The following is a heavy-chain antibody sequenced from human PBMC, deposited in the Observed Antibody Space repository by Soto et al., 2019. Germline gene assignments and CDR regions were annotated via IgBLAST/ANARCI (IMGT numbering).Heavy chain of an antibody. CDR1: GFTVSSNY. CDR2: IHSGGST. Sequence: PGGSLRLSCAASGFTVSSNYMSRVRQAPGKGLEWVSVIHSGGSTYYADSVKGRFTISRDNSKNTLYLQMNSLRAEDTAVYYCARGDTQYYYYYYMDVWGKGTTVTV. D-gene: IGHD5-18*01. CDR3: ARGDTQYYYYYYMDV. V-gene: IGHV3-66*01. J-gene: IGHJ6*03.